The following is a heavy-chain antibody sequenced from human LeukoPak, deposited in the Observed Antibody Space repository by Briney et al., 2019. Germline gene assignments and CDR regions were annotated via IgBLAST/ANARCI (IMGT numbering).Heavy chain of an antibody. J-gene: IGHJ5*02. CDR2: VYYSGST. CDR1: GGSISSSSYY. CDR3: ARLSSSWPNWFDP. D-gene: IGHD6-13*01. V-gene: IGHV4-39*01. Sequence: PSGTLSLTCTVSGGSISSSSYYWGWIRQPPGKGLEWIGSVYYSGSTYYNPSLKSRVTISVDTSKNQFSLKLSSVTAADTAVYYCARLSSSWPNWFDPWGQGTLVTVSS.